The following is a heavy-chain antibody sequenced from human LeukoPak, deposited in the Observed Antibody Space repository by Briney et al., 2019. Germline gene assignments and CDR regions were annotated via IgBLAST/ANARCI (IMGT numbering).Heavy chain of an antibody. CDR3: ARESSAAPGHYYGMDV. J-gene: IGHJ6*02. CDR2: ISAYNGNT. CDR1: GYTFTSYG. V-gene: IGHV1-18*01. Sequence: GASVKVSCKTSGYTFTSYGISWVRQAPGQGLEWMGWISAYNGNTNYAQKLQGRVTMTTDTSTSTAYMELRSLRSDDTAVYYCARESSAAPGHYYGMDVWGQGTTVTVSS. D-gene: IGHD6-13*01.